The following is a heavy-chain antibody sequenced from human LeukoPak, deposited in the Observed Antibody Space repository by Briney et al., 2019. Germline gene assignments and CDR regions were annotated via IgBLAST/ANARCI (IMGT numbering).Heavy chain of an antibody. D-gene: IGHD3-10*01. J-gene: IGHJ4*02. Sequence: SETLSLTCTVSGGSISSGGYYWSWIRQHPGTGLEWIGYIYYSGSTYYNPSLKSRVTISVDTSKNQISLKLSSVTAADTAVYYCARDAAGGVDFWGQGALVTVSS. CDR2: IYYSGST. CDR3: ARDAAGGVDF. V-gene: IGHV4-31*03. CDR1: GGSISSGGYY.